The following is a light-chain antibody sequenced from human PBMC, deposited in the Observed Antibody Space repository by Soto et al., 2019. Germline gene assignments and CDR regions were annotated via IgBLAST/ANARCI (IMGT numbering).Light chain of an antibody. V-gene: IGKV3-15*01. CDR3: QQRNEWPLT. Sequence: EIVMTQSPVTLSVSPGERATLSCRASQSVSSNLAWYQQKPGQAPSLLIYGAFTRATGIPARFSGTGSGTEFTLTISSLQSEDFAIYYCQQRNEWPLTFGQGTRLEIK. J-gene: IGKJ5*01. CDR2: GAF. CDR1: QSVSSN.